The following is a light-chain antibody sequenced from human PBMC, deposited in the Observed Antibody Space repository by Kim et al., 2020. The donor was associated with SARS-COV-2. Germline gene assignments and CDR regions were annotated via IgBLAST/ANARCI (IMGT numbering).Light chain of an antibody. CDR3: QTWGPGIRV. CDR1: SGHSYYA. J-gene: IGLJ2*01. Sequence: APVKLACTLDSGHSYYAIAWHQQQPERGPRYLMKVNNDGRQTKGDGIPDRFSGSSSGTERYLIISNLQSEDEADYYCQTWGPGIRVFGGGTQLTVL. V-gene: IGLV4-69*01. CDR2: VNNDGRQ.